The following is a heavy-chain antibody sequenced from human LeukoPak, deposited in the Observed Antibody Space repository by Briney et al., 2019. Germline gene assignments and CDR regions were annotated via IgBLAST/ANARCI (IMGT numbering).Heavy chain of an antibody. V-gene: IGHV3-53*01. CDR3: ARDGATGVFET. D-gene: IGHD3-3*01. J-gene: IGHJ5*02. Sequence: GGSLRLSCAASGFTVSSNYMSWVRQAPGRGLEWVSVIYGGGSTYYADPVKGRFTISRDNSKNTLYLQMNSLRAEDTAVYYCARDGATGVFETWGQGTPVAVSS. CDR2: IYGGGST. CDR1: GFTVSSNY.